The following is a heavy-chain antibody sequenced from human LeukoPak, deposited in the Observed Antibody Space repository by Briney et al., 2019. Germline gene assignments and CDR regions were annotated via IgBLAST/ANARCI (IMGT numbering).Heavy chain of an antibody. CDR3: ARHLLTRDSGFSF. CDR2: IYPGDSDT. D-gene: IGHD2-21*02. CDR1: GYSFTSYW. J-gene: IGHJ4*02. V-gene: IGHV5-51*01. Sequence: GESLKISCKGSGYSFTSYWVGWVRQMPGKGLEWMGIIYPGDSDTRYSPSFQGQVTISADNSITTAYLQWSSLTASDTAMYYCARHLLTRDSGFSFWGQGTLVTVSS.